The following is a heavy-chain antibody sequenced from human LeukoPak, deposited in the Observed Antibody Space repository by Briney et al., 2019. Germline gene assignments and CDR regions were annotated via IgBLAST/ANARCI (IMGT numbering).Heavy chain of an antibody. CDR3: AREDVVVPAAMFDY. Sequence: GGSLRLSCAASGFTFSSYGMHWVRQAPGKGLEWVAVISYDGSNKYYADSVKGRFTISRDNSKNTLYLQMNSLRAEDTAVYYCAREDVVVPAAMFDYWGQGTLVTVSS. CDR2: ISYDGSNK. D-gene: IGHD2-2*01. CDR1: GFTFSSYG. V-gene: IGHV3-30*03. J-gene: IGHJ4*02.